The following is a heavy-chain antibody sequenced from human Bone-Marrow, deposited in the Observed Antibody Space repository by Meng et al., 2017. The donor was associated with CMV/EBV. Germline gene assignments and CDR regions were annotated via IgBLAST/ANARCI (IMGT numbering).Heavy chain of an antibody. CDR3: AKGTTTVTTGHYYYYGMDV. J-gene: IGHJ6*02. D-gene: IGHD4-11*01. Sequence: GGSLRLSCAASGFTFSSYGMHWVRQAPGKGLEWVAFIRYDGSNKYYADSVKGRFTISRDNSKNTLYLQMNSLRAEDTAVYYCAKGTTTVTTGHYYYYGMDVWGQGTTVTVSS. V-gene: IGHV3-30*02. CDR2: IRYDGSNK. CDR1: GFTFSSYG.